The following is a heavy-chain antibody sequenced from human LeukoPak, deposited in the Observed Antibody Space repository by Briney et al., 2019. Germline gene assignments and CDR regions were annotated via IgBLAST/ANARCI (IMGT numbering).Heavy chain of an antibody. CDR2: INPNSGGT. CDR1: GYTFTGYY. V-gene: IGHV1-2*02. D-gene: IGHD1-26*01. J-gene: IGHJ4*02. CDR3: ASSGGVGASDYYFDY. Sequence: ASVKVSCKASGYTFTGYYMHWVRQAPGQGLEWMGWINPNSGGTNYAQKFQGRVTMTRDTSISTAYMELSRLRSDDTAVYYCASSGGVGASDYYFDYWGQGTPVTVSS.